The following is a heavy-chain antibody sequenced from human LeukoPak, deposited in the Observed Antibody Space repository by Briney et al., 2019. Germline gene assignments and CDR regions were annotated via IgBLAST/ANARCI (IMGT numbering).Heavy chain of an antibody. CDR2: INPNSGGT. CDR3: ARGVYSSGWLFDY. D-gene: IGHD6-19*01. Sequence: ASVKVSCKASGYTFTGYYMHWVRQAPGQGLEWMGWINPNSGGTNYAQKFQGRVTMTRDMSTSTVYMELSSLRSEDTAVYYCARGVYSSGWLFDYWGQGTLVTVSS. J-gene: IGHJ4*02. V-gene: IGHV1-2*02. CDR1: GYTFTGYY.